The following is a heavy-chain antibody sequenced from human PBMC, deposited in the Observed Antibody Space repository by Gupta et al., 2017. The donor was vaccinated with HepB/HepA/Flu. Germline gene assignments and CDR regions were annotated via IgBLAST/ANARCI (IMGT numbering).Heavy chain of an antibody. Sequence: VQLVQSGAEVKKPGESLKISCKAYGYTFANYWTGWVRQMPGKGLEWVGIGDPDESDPRYSPSFHGHVNMSVDKSISTAYLQWGSLKAADTAMYSCARHRCFDCWGQGPLVPVSS. D-gene: IGHD4-17*01. J-gene: IGHJ4*02. CDR3: ARHRCFDC. V-gene: IGHV5-51*01. CDR2: GDPDESDP. CDR1: GYTFANYW.